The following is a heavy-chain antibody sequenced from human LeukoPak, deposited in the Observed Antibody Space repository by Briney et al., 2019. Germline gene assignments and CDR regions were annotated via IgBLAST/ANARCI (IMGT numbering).Heavy chain of an antibody. J-gene: IGHJ3*02. Sequence: ASVKVSCKASGYTFTSYYMHWVRQAPGQGLEWMGIINPSGGSTSYAQKFQGRVTMTRDMSTSTVYMELSSLRSEDTAVYYCARGLSGYSNSSGAFDIWGQGTMVTVSS. CDR2: INPSGGST. CDR1: GYTFTSYY. CDR3: ARGLSGYSNSSGAFDI. D-gene: IGHD6-6*01. V-gene: IGHV1-46*01.